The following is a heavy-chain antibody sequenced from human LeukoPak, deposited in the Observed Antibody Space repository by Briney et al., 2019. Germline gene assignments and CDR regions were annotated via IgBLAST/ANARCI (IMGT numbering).Heavy chain of an antibody. Sequence: PGGSLRLSCAASGFTFIKNSMTWVRQAPGKGLEWVSAITGSGAFTDYADSVEGRFTISRDNSKNTLYLQKNSLRAEDTAVYYCAKRSAESSGYFDYWGQGTLVTVPS. CDR3: AKRSAESSGYFDY. CDR2: ITGSGAFT. D-gene: IGHD6-19*01. J-gene: IGHJ4*02. CDR1: GFTFIKNS. V-gene: IGHV3-23*01.